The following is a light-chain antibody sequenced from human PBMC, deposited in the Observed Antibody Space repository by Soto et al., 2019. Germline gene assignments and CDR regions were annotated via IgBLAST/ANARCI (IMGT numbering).Light chain of an antibody. Sequence: SSELTQPPSVSLAPGKTATITCAANNIGSKTVHWYRQRPGQAPMLVIYYDTDRPSGIPERFSGSNSGNTATLTISRVEAGDEADYYCQVWESNSTQAVFGGGTKLTVL. CDR1: NIGSKT. J-gene: IGLJ2*01. CDR3: QVWESNSTQAV. V-gene: IGLV3-21*01. CDR2: YDT.